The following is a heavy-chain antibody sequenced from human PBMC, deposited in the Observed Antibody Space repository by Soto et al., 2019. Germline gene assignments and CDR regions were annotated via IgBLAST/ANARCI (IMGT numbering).Heavy chain of an antibody. CDR1: GFTFSNHW. Sequence: EVHLVESGGGLVQPGGSLRLSCVASGFTFSNHWMHWVRQSPGQGLSGVSRVNEVGTITDYADFVEGRFTISRDNAKNTLSLQMNNLRAEDTALYYCARPRSKSSSGFDLWGQGIMVTVSS. D-gene: IGHD6-6*01. V-gene: IGHV3-74*01. CDR2: VNEVGTIT. J-gene: IGHJ3*01. CDR3: ARPRSKSSSGFDL.